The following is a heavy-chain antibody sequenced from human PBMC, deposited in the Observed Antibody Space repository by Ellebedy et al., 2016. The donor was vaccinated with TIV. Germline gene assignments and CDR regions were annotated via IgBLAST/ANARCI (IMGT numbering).Heavy chain of an antibody. Sequence: PGGSPRLSCAASGFTFSRYAMAWVRQAPGKGLEWVSGIVGGGGGIFYADSVKGRFTISRDNSKNTVDLQMNSLRAEDTAVYYCAKDRISGDGYWVFDQWGQGALVTVSS. CDR1: GFTFSRYA. CDR3: AKDRISGDGYWVFDQ. J-gene: IGHJ4*02. D-gene: IGHD5-18*01. V-gene: IGHV3-23*01. CDR2: IVGGGGGI.